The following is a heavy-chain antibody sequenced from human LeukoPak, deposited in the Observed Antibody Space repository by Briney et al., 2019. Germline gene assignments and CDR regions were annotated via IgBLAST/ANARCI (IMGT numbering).Heavy chain of an antibody. D-gene: IGHD3-3*01. J-gene: IGHJ4*02. CDR1: ALTFSSYA. V-gene: IGHV3-23*01. CDR2: ISANGGET. CDR3: AKRYYDFPLDY. Sequence: GRSMRLSSAASALTFSSYAMNWVRQAPGKGLEWVSSISANGGETHYADSVKGRFTISRDNSKSTLYLQINYQRVEDTAVYYCAKRYYDFPLDYWGQGTLVTVSS.